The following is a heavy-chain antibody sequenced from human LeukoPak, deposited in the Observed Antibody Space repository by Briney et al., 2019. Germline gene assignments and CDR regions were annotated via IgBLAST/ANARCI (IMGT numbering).Heavy chain of an antibody. CDR2: ISYNGNT. D-gene: IGHD4-11*01. J-gene: IGHJ4*02. CDR3: SRATFSNPEF. V-gene: IGHV4-59*11. Sequence: SETLSLTRTVSGGSIPNHYWTWLRQPPGKGLEWIGYISYNGNTNYNPSLKSRVTISIDTSKNQFSLRLSSVTAADTAVYYCSRATFSNPEFWGQGTLVTVSS. CDR1: GGSIPNHY.